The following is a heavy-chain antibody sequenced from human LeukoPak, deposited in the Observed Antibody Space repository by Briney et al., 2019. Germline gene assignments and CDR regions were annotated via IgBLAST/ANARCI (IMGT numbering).Heavy chain of an antibody. J-gene: IGHJ4*02. D-gene: IGHD3-10*01. CDR2: INHSGST. V-gene: IGHV4-39*07. Sequence: SEALSLTCTVSGGSTGTRSYYWGWIRQPPGKGLEWIGEINHSGSTNYNPSLKSRVTISVDTSKNQFSLKLSSVTAADTAVYYCARAELLSPFDYWGQGTLVTVSS. CDR3: ARAELLSPFDY. CDR1: GGSTGTRSYY.